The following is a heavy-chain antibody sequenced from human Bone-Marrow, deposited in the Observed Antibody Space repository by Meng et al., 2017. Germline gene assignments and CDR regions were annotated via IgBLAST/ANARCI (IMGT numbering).Heavy chain of an antibody. CDR2: IYYSGST. D-gene: IGHD1-14*01. V-gene: IGHV4-39*07. Sequence: QLQLPESGPGLVKPSETLSLTCTVSGGSMSSSSYYWGWIRQPPGKGLEWIGSIYYSGSTYYNPSLKSRVTISVDTSKNQFSLKLSSVTAADTAVYYCAREASPEYYFDYWGQGTLVTVSS. CDR1: GGSMSSSSYY. J-gene: IGHJ4*02. CDR3: AREASPEYYFDY.